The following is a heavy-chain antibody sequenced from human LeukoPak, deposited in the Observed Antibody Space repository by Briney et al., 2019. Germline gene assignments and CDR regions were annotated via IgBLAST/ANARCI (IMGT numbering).Heavy chain of an antibody. CDR2: IKSKADGGTT. CDR3: TTDYGSF. Sequence: GGSLRLSCAASGFTFSNAGMGWVRQAPGKGLEWVGRIKSKADGGTTEYAAPVKGRVTISRDDSNSTLHLQLNGLTTEDTAVYYCTTDYGSFWGQGTPVTVSS. D-gene: IGHD3-10*01. V-gene: IGHV3-15*01. CDR1: GFTFSNAG. J-gene: IGHJ4*02.